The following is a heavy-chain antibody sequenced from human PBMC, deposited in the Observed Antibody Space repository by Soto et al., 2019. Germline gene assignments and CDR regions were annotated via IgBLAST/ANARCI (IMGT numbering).Heavy chain of an antibody. CDR3: AKDWPGTSSVTSDY. CDR1: GFDFSSYA. V-gene: IGHV3-23*01. D-gene: IGHD4-17*01. Sequence: DVYLLESGGTLVQPGGSLRLSCAASGFDFSSYAMTWVRHAPGKGLEWVSGITYTGDTTYYADSVKGRFTISRDNYRNTLYLQMNSLRAYDTAMYFCAKDWPGTSSVTSDYWGQGTLVTGSS. CDR2: ITYTGDTT. J-gene: IGHJ4*02.